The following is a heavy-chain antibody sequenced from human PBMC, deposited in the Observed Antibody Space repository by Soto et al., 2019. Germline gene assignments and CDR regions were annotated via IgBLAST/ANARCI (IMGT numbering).Heavy chain of an antibody. CDR1: GGTFSSYA. J-gene: IGHJ6*02. Sequence: GASVKLSCKASGGTFSSYAISWVRQAPGQGLEWMGGIIPIFGTANYAQKFQGRVTITADESTSTAYMELSSLRSEDTAVYYCAREDIVVVPAAGTNYYYGMDVWGQGTTVTVSS. CDR2: IIPIFGTA. CDR3: AREDIVVVPAAGTNYYYGMDV. D-gene: IGHD2-2*01. V-gene: IGHV1-69*13.